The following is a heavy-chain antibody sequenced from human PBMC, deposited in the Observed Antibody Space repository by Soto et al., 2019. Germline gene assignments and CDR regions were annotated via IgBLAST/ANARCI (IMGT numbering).Heavy chain of an antibody. CDR1: GFTFSSYW. CDR2: INSDGSST. Sequence: GGSLRLSCAASGFTFSSYWMHWVRQAPGKGLVWVSRINSDGSSTSYADSVKGRFTISRDNAKNTLYLQMNSLRAEDTAVYYCARERWDGYCSSTSCYNAFDIWGKGTMVTVSS. V-gene: IGHV3-74*01. CDR3: ARERWDGYCSSTSCYNAFDI. J-gene: IGHJ3*02. D-gene: IGHD2-2*02.